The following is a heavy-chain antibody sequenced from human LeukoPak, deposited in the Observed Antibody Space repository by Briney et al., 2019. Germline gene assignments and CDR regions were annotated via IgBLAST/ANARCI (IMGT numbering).Heavy chain of an antibody. CDR2: IRYDGSNK. CDR1: GFTFSSSG. J-gene: IGHJ4*02. Sequence: GKSLRLSCAASGFTFSSSGMHWVRQAPGKGLEWVAFIRYDGSNKYYADSVKGRFTISRDNSKNTLYLQMNSLRAEDTAVYYCAKRKGSGTQYYFDYWGQGTLVTVSS. V-gene: IGHV3-30*02. CDR3: AKRKGSGTQYYFDY. D-gene: IGHD3-10*01.